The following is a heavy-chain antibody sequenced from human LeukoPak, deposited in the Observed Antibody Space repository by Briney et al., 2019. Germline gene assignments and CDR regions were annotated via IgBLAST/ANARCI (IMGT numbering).Heavy chain of an antibody. V-gene: IGHV3-30*03. CDR2: ISYDGSNK. CDR3: ARDIVMNSSGWYY. D-gene: IGHD6-19*01. J-gene: IGHJ4*02. CDR1: GFAFSSYG. Sequence: PGRSLRLSCAASGFAFSSYGMHWVRQAPGKGLEWVAVISYDGSNKYYADSVKGRFTISRDNSKNTLYLQMNSLRAEDTAVYYCARDIVMNSSGWYYWGQGTLVTVSS.